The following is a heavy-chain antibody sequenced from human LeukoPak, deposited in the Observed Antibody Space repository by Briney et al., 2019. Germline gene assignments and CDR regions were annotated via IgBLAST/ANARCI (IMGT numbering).Heavy chain of an antibody. CDR1: GGSISSYY. CDR2: INHSGST. J-gene: IGHJ4*02. V-gene: IGHV4-34*01. D-gene: IGHD4-23*01. Sequence: PSETLSLTCTVSGGSISSYYWSWIRQPPGKGLEWIGEINHSGSTNYNPSLKSRVTISVDTSKNQFSLKLSSVTAADTAVYYCAREGGYGGNFDYWGQGTLVTVSS. CDR3: AREGGYGGNFDY.